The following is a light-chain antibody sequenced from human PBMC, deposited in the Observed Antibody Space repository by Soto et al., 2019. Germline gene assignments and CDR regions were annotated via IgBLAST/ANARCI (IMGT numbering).Light chain of an antibody. Sequence: EIVLTQSPGTLSLSPGERATLSCRASQSFSTNLAWYQQKPGQSPRLLISGASTRATGIPARFSGSGSGTEFTLTISSLQSEDFAVYYCQQYNSWPPLTFGGGTKVDTK. CDR1: QSFSTN. CDR2: GAS. J-gene: IGKJ4*01. CDR3: QQYNSWPPLT. V-gene: IGKV3-15*01.